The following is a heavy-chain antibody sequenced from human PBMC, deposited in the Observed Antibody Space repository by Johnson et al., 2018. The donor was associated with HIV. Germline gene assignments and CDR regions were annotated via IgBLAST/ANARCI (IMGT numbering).Heavy chain of an antibody. CDR2: IRSKTYGGTT. CDR1: GFPFGDYA. D-gene: IGHD6-6*01. CDR3: TRDLHWGAARCAFDI. V-gene: IGHV3-49*04. J-gene: IGHJ3*02. Sequence: VQLVESGGGLVQPGRSLRLPCTASGFPFGDYAISWVRQAPGKGLEWVGFIRSKTYGGTTEYAESVHCSFTISRDDSKSIAYLQMNSLKTEDTAVYYCTRDLHWGAARCAFDIWGQGTMVTVSS.